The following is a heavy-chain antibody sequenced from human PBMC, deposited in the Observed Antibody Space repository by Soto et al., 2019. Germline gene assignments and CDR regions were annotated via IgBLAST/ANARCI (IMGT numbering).Heavy chain of an antibody. D-gene: IGHD3-22*01. Sequence: SETLSLTCTVSGDSISTFYWGWMRQSPGKELEWIGYVYYTGSTNYNPSLKSRVTISVDRSKNQFPLKLTSANAADTAVYYCARGRTVRNYADDSSDYFYFFDYWGQGTQVTVPQ. CDR1: GDSISTFY. V-gene: IGHV4-59*01. J-gene: IGHJ4*02. CDR3: ARGRTVRNYADDSSDYFYFFDY. CDR2: VYYTGST.